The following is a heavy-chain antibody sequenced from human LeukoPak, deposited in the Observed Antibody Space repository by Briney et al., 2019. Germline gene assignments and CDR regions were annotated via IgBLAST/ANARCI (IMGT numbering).Heavy chain of an antibody. V-gene: IGHV4-38-2*02. CDR1: GYSISSGYY. CDR3: ARDRLLRYFDWLPERLYYFDY. J-gene: IGHJ4*02. D-gene: IGHD3-9*01. CDR2: IYHSGST. Sequence: SETLSLTCTVSGYSISSGYYWGWIRQPPGKGLEWIGSIYHSGSTYYNPSLKSRVTISVDTSKNQFSLKLSSVTAADTAVYYCARDRLLRYFDWLPERLYYFDYWGQGTLVTVSS.